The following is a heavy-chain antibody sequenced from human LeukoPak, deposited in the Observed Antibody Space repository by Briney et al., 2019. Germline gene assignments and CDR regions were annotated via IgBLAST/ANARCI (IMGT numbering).Heavy chain of an antibody. V-gene: IGHV3-7*01. D-gene: IGHD2-2*01. CDR2: INRDGSEK. CDR3: ARSFSDSSTSFFFSCGFDP. Sequence: GGSLRLSCTASGFVFSSYWMTWVSQSPEKGMEWVANINRDGSEKNYVDSVKGRFTISRDNVKNSLYLQMNGLRAEDTAVYFCARSFSDSSTSFFFSCGFDPWGQGTQVTVSS. J-gene: IGHJ5*02. CDR1: GFVFSSYW.